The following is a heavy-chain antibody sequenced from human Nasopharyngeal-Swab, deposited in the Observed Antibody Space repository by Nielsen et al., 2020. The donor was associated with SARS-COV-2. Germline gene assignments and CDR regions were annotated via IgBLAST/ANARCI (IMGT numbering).Heavy chain of an antibody. D-gene: IGHD5-12*01. CDR1: GFTFSSYA. CDR3: ARGGSSGESSFDY. V-gene: IGHV3-30-3*01. J-gene: IGHJ4*02. Sequence: GGSLRLSCEASGFTFSSYAMHWVRQAPGKWLEWLGVISYDGSIKRSADSVEGRFTISRDNSKNTLYLQMNSLRTDDTAVYYCARGGSSGESSFDYWGQGTLVTVSA. CDR2: ISYDGSIK.